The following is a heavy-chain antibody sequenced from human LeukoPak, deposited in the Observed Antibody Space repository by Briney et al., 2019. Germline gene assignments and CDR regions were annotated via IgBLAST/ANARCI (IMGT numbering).Heavy chain of an antibody. D-gene: IGHD3-3*01. CDR1: GFTFRNHW. V-gene: IGHV3-74*03. CDR3: AREGQYDFWSGLKWFDP. J-gene: IGHJ5*02. CDR2: ISSDGSST. Sequence: GGSLRLSCAASGFTFRNHWMHWVRQTPGKGLVWVSRISSDGSSTTYADSVKGRFTISRDNANNSLFLQINNVRDEDTATYYCAREGQYDFWSGLKWFDPWGQGTLVIVSS.